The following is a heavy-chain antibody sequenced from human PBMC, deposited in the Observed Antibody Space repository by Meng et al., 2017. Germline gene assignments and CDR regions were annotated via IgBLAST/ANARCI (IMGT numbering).Heavy chain of an antibody. CDR2: IYYSGST. D-gene: IGHD6-19*01. V-gene: IGHV4-39*07. Sequence: GSLRLSCTVSGGSISSSSYYWGWIRQPPGKGLEWIGSIYYSGSTYYNPSLKSRVTISVDTSKNQFSLKLSSVTAADTAVYYCARGSLDSSGWYIDYWGQGTLVTVSS. J-gene: IGHJ4*02. CDR3: ARGSLDSSGWYIDY. CDR1: GGSISSSSYY.